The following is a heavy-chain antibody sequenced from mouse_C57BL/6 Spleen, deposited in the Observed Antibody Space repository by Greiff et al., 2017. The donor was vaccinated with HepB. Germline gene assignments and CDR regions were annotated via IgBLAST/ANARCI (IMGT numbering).Heavy chain of an antibody. CDR3: AGEGGGPWFAY. J-gene: IGHJ3*01. CDR2: INPSSGYT. CDR1: GYTFTSYT. D-gene: IGHD1-1*02. V-gene: IGHV1-4*01. Sequence: QVQLQQSGAELARPGASVKMSCKASGYTFTSYTMHWVTQRPGQGLEWIGYINPSSGYTKYNQKFKDKATLTADKSSSTAYMQLSSLTSEDSAVYYCAGEGGGPWFAYWGQGTLVTVSA.